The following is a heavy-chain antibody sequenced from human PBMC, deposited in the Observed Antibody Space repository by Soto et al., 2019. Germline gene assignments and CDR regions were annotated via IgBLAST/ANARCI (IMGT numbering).Heavy chain of an antibody. CDR2: IIPIFGTA. CDR3: ARDQHRCSSTSCYVPRD. J-gene: IGHJ4*02. V-gene: IGHV1-69*13. CDR1: GCTFSSYA. Sequence: GASVKVSCKASGCTFSSYAISWVRQAPGQGLEWMGGIIPIFGTANYAQKFQGRVTITADESTSTAYMELSSLRSEDTAVYYCARDQHRCSSTSCYVPRDWGQGTLVTVSS. D-gene: IGHD2-2*01.